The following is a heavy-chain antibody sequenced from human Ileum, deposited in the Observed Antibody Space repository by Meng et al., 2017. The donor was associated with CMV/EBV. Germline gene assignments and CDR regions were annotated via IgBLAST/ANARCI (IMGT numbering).Heavy chain of an antibody. V-gene: IGHV4-34*01. J-gene: IGHJ4*02. CDR3: ARGPSLAYCGGDCYPFDY. CDR1: SFRGYY. CDR2: INHSGST. Sequence: SFRGYYWSRIRQPPGKGLEWIGEINHSGSTNYNPSLQSRVTISVDTSKNQFSLKLSSVTAADTAVYYCARGPSLAYCGGDCYPFDYWGQGTLVTVSS. D-gene: IGHD2-21*01.